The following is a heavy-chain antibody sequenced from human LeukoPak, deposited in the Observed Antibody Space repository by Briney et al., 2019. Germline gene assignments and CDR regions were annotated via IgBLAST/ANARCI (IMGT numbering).Heavy chain of an antibody. Sequence: PSETLSLTCTVSGVSISSYYWSWIRQPPGKGLEWIGYIYYSGSTNYNPSLKSRVTISVDTSKNQFSLKLSSVTAADTAVYYCASDRLRFFDWCYWGQGTLVTVSS. V-gene: IGHV4-59*08. CDR3: ASDRLRFFDWCY. J-gene: IGHJ4*02. D-gene: IGHD3-9*01. CDR1: GVSISSYY. CDR2: IYYSGST.